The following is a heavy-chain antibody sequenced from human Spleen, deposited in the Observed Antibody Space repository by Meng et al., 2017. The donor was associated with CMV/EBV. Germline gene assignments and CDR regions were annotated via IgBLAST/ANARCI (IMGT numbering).Heavy chain of an antibody. J-gene: IGHJ4*02. D-gene: IGHD1-26*01. V-gene: IGHV3-30*04. CDR3: ARGSASGGSYLVY. CDR1: GFTFTSYA. CDR2: ISYDGSDK. Sequence: AASGFTFTSYAMHWVRQAPGKGLEWVAVISYDGSDKYYADSVKGRFTISRDNSKNTLYLQMNSLRAEDTAVYYCARGSASGGSYLVYWGQGTLVTVSS.